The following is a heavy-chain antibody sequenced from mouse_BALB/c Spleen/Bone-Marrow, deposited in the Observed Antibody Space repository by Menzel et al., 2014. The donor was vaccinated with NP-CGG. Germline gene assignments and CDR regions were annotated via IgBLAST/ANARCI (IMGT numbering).Heavy chain of an antibody. D-gene: IGHD3-1*01. Sequence: VQLQQSGPELVKPGASVKMSCKASGHTFTDYVISWVKQRTGQGLEWIGEIYPGSGSTYYNEKFKGKATLTADKSSNTAYMQLSSLTSEDSAVYFCARGLGLPFYAMDYWGQGTSVTVSS. CDR2: IYPGSGST. J-gene: IGHJ4*01. CDR1: GHTFTDYV. V-gene: IGHV1-77*01. CDR3: ARGLGLPFYAMDY.